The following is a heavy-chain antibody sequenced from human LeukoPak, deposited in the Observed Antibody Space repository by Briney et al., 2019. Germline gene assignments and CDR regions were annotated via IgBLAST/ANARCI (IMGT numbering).Heavy chain of an antibody. V-gene: IGHV5-51*01. Sequence: GESLKISCKGSGYSFTSYWIGWVRQMPGKGLEWMGIIYPGDSDTRYSPSFQGQVTISADKSISTAYLQWSSLKASDTAMYYCAIGGSGCYYNPGAFDIWGQGTMVTVSS. CDR1: GYSFTSYW. J-gene: IGHJ3*02. CDR3: AIGGSGCYYNPGAFDI. CDR2: IYPGDSDT. D-gene: IGHD3-10*01.